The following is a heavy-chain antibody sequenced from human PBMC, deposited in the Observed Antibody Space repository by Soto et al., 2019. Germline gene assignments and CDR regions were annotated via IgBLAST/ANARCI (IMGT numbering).Heavy chain of an antibody. CDR1: GGSISSHY. V-gene: IGHV4-59*11. D-gene: IGHD1-26*01. J-gene: IGHJ4*02. Sequence: SETLSLTCTVSGGSISSHYWSWIRQPPGKGLEWIGYIYYSGSTNYNPSLKSRVTISVDTSKNQFSLKLSSVTAADTAVYHCARSMSGSYYVFDYWGQGTLVTVSS. CDR2: IYYSGST. CDR3: ARSMSGSYYVFDY.